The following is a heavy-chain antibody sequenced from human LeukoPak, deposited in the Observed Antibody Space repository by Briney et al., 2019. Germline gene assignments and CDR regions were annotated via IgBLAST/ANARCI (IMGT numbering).Heavy chain of an antibody. J-gene: IGHJ4*02. CDR3: TTDPKWLRFLGDTLDY. CDR1: GFTFSNAW. V-gene: IGHV3-15*01. Sequence: GGSLILSCAASGFTFSNAWMSWVRQAPGKGLERVGRTKSKTDRGTTDYAAPVKGRFTISRDDSKNTLYLQMNSLKTEDTAVYYCTTDPKWLRFLGDTLDYWGQGTLVTVSS. CDR2: TKSKTDRGTT. D-gene: IGHD5-12*01.